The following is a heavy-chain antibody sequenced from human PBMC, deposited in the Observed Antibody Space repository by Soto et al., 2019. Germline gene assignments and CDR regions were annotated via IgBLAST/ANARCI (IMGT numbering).Heavy chain of an antibody. J-gene: IGHJ4*02. D-gene: IGHD3-22*01. CDR3: ARAGGYYYDSSGHDY. CDR2: IYYSGST. V-gene: IGHV4-31*02. Sequence: LCGGSIRSGGYYWSWIRQHPGKGLEWIGYIYYSGSTYYNPSLKSRVTISVDTSKNQFSLKLSSVTAADTAVYYCARAGGYYYDSSGHDYWGQGTLVTVSS. CDR1: GGSIRSGGYY.